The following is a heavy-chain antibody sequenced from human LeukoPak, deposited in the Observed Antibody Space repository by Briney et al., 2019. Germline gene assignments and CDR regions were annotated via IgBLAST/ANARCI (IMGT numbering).Heavy chain of an antibody. D-gene: IGHD1-26*01. CDR2: ISSSSSYI. CDR3: AREWVGANAYYYYYMDV. CDR1: GFTFSSYS. V-gene: IGHV3-21*01. Sequence: PGGSLRLSCAASGFTFSSYSMNWVRQAPGKGLEWVSSISSSSSYIYYADSVKGRFTISRDNAKNSLYLQMNSLRAEDTAVYYCAREWVGANAYYYYYMDVWGKGTTVNVSS. J-gene: IGHJ6*03.